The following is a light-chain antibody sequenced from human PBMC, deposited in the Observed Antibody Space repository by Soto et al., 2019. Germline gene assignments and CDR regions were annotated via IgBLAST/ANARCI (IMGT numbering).Light chain of an antibody. Sequence: QSALTQPPSASGSPGQSVTISCTGTSSDVGGYDFVSWYRQHPGKAPTVMIYEVSKRPSGVPDRFSGSKSGNTASLTVSGLQAEDEADYYCSSYAGTTLYVFGTGTKLTVL. V-gene: IGLV2-8*01. CDR1: SSDVGGYDF. J-gene: IGLJ1*01. CDR3: SSYAGTTLYV. CDR2: EVS.